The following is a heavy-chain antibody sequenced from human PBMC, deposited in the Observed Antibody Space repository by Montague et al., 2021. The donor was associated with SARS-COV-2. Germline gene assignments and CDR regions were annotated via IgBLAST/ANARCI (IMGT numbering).Heavy chain of an antibody. V-gene: IGHV4-59*08. Sequence: SETLSPTCSVSGGSISTYYCTWIRQPPGKGLEWLAYLYYSGSTNXNPSLKSRVTISVDTSKNELSLKLSSVAAADTAVYFCAGHPFKSPWDPRPFDSWGQGALVIVSS. CDR1: GGSISTYY. J-gene: IGHJ5*01. CDR3: AGHPFKSPWDPRPFDS. D-gene: IGHD1-1*01. CDR2: LYYSGST.